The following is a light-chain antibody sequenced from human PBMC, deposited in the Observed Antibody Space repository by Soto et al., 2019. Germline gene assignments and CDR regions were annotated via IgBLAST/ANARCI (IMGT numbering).Light chain of an antibody. Sequence: QSVLTQPASVSGSPGQSITISCTGTSSDVGAYNYVSWYQQHPGKAPKLMIYAVSNRPSGVSNRFSGSKSGNTASLTISGLQAEDEADYYCSSYTRSSAPYVFGTGTKLTVL. CDR2: AVS. CDR1: SSDVGAYNY. J-gene: IGLJ1*01. CDR3: SSYTRSSAPYV. V-gene: IGLV2-14*01.